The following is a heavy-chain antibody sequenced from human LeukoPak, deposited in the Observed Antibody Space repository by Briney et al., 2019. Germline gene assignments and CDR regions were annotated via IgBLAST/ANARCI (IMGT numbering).Heavy chain of an antibody. CDR3: ASNYYGSEMGWQVDAFDI. V-gene: IGHV4-59*01. CDR1: GGSISSYY. Sequence: PSETLSLTCTVSGGSISSYYWSWIRQPPGKGLEWIGYIYYSGSTNYNPSLKSRVTISVDTSKNQFSLKLSSVTAADTAVYYCASNYYGSEMGWQVDAFDIWGQGTMVTVSS. D-gene: IGHD3-10*01. J-gene: IGHJ3*02. CDR2: IYYSGST.